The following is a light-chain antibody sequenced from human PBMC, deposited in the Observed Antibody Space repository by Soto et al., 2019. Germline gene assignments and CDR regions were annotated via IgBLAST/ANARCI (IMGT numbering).Light chain of an antibody. CDR3: SSYTTSTTLYV. J-gene: IGLJ1*01. V-gene: IGLV2-14*01. CDR1: SSDVGGYNS. CDR2: EVS. Sequence: QSVLTQPASVSGSPGQSITISCTGTSSDVGGYNSVSWYQHHPGKAPKLMISEVSNRPSGVSNRFSGSKSGNTASLTISGLQAEDEADYYCSSYTTSTTLYVFGTGTKLTVL.